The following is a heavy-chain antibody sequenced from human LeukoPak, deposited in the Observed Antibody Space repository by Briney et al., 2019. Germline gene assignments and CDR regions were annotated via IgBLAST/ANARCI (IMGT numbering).Heavy chain of an antibody. Sequence: GGSLRLSCAASGFTFSSYWMHWVRHAPGKGLVWVSRINSDGSSTSYADSVKGRFTISRDNAKNTLYLQMNSLRAEDTAVYYCARADYYDSSGPFDYWGQGTLVTVSS. J-gene: IGHJ4*02. CDR3: ARADYYDSSGPFDY. CDR2: INSDGSST. CDR1: GFTFSSYW. V-gene: IGHV3-74*01. D-gene: IGHD3-22*01.